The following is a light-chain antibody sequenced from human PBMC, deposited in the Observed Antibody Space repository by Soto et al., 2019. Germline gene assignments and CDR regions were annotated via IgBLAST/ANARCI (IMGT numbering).Light chain of an antibody. CDR2: EVS. CDR1: SSDIGAYNF. J-gene: IGLJ3*02. CDR3: NSFTSRNTLV. V-gene: IGLV2-14*01. Sequence: QSVLTQPASVSGSPGQSITISCTGTSSDIGAYNFVSWYQRHPGKVPKVIIYEVSNRPSGVPDRFSGSKSGNTASLTISGLQADDEADYYCNSFTSRNTLVFGGGTKVTVL.